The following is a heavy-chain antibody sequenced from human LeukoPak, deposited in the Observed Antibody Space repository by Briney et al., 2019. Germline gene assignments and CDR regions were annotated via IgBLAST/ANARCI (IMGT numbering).Heavy chain of an antibody. J-gene: IGHJ5*02. D-gene: IGHD5-18*01. CDR2: MNPNSGNT. Sequence: ASVKVPCKASGYTLTSYDINWVRQATGQGLEWMGWMNPNSGNTGYAQKFQGRVTMTRNTSISTAYMELGSLRSEDTAVYYCARARSAPRRYGDYWFDPWGQGTLVTVSS. V-gene: IGHV1-8*01. CDR3: ARARSAPRRYGDYWFDP. CDR1: GYTLTSYD.